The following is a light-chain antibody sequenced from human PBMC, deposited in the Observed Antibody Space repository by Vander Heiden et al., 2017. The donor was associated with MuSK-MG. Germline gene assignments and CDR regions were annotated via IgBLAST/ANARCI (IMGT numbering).Light chain of an antibody. CDR2: GAS. Sequence: EIVMTQSPATLSVSPGERATLSCRASQSVSSNLAWYQQKPGQAPRLLIYGASTRATGIPARFSGSGYGTEFTLTISSLQSEDFAVYYCQQNNNWPSITFGQGTLLEIK. CDR3: QQNNNWPSIT. CDR1: QSVSSN. V-gene: IGKV3-15*01. J-gene: IGKJ5*01.